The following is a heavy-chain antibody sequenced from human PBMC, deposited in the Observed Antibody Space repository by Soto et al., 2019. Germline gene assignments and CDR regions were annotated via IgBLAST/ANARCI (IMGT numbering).Heavy chain of an antibody. J-gene: IGHJ6*03. Sequence: QPGGSLRLSCAASGFTFSSYDMHWVRQATGKGLEWVSAIGTAGDTYYPGSVKGRFTISRENAKNSLYLQMNSLRAGDTAVYYCARAKTTSAGYYYYYYMDVWGKGTTVTVSS. V-gene: IGHV3-13*01. CDR1: GFTFSSYD. D-gene: IGHD6-13*01. CDR2: IGTAGDT. CDR3: ARAKTTSAGYYYYYYMDV.